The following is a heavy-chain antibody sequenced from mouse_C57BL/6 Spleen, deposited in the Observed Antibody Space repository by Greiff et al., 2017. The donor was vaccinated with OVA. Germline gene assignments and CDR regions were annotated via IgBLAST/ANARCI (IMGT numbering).Heavy chain of an antibody. D-gene: IGHD1-1*01. CDR1: GYTFTSYW. Sequence: VQLQQPGAELVKPGASVTMSCKASGYTFTSYWLNWVQQRPGQGLEWIGDIYPGSGSTNYNEKFKSKATLTIATYNSNAYRQLSSLTSEDSAVSYCARGTTVVDPWYFDVWGTGTTVTVSS. J-gene: IGHJ1*03. CDR2: IYPGSGST. V-gene: IGHV1-55*01. CDR3: ARGTTVVDPWYFDV.